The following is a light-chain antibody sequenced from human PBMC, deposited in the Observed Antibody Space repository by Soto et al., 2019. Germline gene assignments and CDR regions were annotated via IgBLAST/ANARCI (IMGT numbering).Light chain of an antibody. V-gene: IGLV2-8*01. CDR3: SSYAGSNCL. CDR2: EVN. J-gene: IGLJ2*01. Sequence: QYALTQPPSASGSPGQSVTISCTGTSSTIGDFNSVSWYQHHPDKAPKLVIYEVNKRPSGVPDRFSGSKSGNTASLTVSGLQAEDEADYYCSSYAGSNCLFGGGTKLTVL. CDR1: SSTIGDFNS.